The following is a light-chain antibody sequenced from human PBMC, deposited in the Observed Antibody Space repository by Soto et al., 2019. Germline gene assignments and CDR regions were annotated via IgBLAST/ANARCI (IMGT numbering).Light chain of an antibody. V-gene: IGKV1-5*03. CDR2: KAS. Sequence: DIQMTQSPSTLSASVGDRVTITCRASQSISSWLAWYQQKPGKAPKVLIYKASTLESGVPSRFRGSGSGTEFTLTISSLQPDDFATYYCQQSFTFGPGTKVDIK. CDR1: QSISSW. J-gene: IGKJ3*01. CDR3: QQSFT.